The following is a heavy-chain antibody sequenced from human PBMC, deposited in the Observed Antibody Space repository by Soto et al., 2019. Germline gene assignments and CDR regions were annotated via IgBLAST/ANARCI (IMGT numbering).Heavy chain of an antibody. Sequence: GASVTVSCKASGGSFTYTLSWVRQAPGQGLEWMGGIIPIFGTTNYAQKFQGRVTITADESTKTAYMELSTLRSEDTAVYYCARLHSHGTYGMDVWGQGTTVTVSS. CDR1: GGSFTYT. CDR2: IIPIFGTT. V-gene: IGHV1-69*13. CDR3: ARLHSHGTYGMDV. J-gene: IGHJ6*02. D-gene: IGHD5-18*01.